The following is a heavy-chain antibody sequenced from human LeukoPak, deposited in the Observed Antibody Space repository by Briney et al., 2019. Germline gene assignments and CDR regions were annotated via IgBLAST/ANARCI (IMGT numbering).Heavy chain of an antibody. J-gene: IGHJ4*03. V-gene: IGHV3-30*18. CDR2: ISYNGDNQ. D-gene: IGHD4-17*01. Sequence: GGSLRLSCVASGFAFSSYAMNWVRQAPGKGLEWVTAISYNGDNQHYADPVKGRFTISRDNSKNTVYLQIDALRTEDSAVYYCVKVYPTLTTSSVLGSWGQGTLVTVSS. CDR3: VKVYPTLTTSSVLGS. CDR1: GFAFSSYA.